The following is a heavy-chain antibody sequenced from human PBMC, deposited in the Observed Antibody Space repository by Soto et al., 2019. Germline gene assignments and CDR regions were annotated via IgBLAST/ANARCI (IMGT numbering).Heavy chain of an antibody. D-gene: IGHD4-17*01. CDR2: IDPSDSYT. Sequence: PGESLKISCKGSGYSFTSYWISWVRQMPGKCLEWMGRIDPSDSYTNYSPSFQGHVTISADKSISTAYLQWSSLKASDTAMDYCARNHDYGAPYYYYGMDVWGQGTTVTVSS. CDR1: GYSFTSYW. V-gene: IGHV5-10-1*01. CDR3: ARNHDYGAPYYYYGMDV. J-gene: IGHJ6*02.